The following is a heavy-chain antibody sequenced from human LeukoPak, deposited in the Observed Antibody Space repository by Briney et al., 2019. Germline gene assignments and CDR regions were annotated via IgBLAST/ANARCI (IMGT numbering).Heavy chain of an antibody. Sequence: GWSLRLSCAASGFTFSSYNMKWVRQAPGKGLEWVSSISSSSSYIYYADSVKGRFTISRDNAKNSLYLQMNSLRAEDTAVYYCARDHRAPRGDYWGQGTLVTVSS. CDR3: ARDHRAPRGDY. CDR1: GFTFSSYN. V-gene: IGHV3-21*01. CDR2: ISSSSSYI. J-gene: IGHJ4*02. D-gene: IGHD3-10*01.